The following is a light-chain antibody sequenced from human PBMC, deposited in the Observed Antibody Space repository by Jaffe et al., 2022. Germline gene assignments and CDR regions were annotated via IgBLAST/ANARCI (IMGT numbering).Light chain of an antibody. V-gene: IGKV3-20*01. CDR2: GAS. CDR1: QSVSSAY. CDR3: QQYGLSPFT. J-gene: IGKJ2*01. Sequence: EIVLTQSPSTLSLSPGERATLSCRASQSVSSAYVAWYQKKPGQAPRLLIYGASIRATGIPDRFSGSGSGTDFILTISGVEPEDFATYYCQQYGLSPFTFGRGTKLEIK.